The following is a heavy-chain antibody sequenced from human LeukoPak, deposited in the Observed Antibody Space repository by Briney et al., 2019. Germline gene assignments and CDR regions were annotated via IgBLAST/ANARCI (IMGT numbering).Heavy chain of an antibody. Sequence: SETLSLTCAVYGGSFSGYYWSWIRQPPGKGLEWIGEINHSGSTNYNPSLKSRVTISVDTSNNQFSLKLSSVTAADTAVYHCARSYNSGFDYWGQGTLVTVSS. CDR2: INHSGST. D-gene: IGHD6-19*01. CDR1: GGSFSGYY. V-gene: IGHV4-34*01. J-gene: IGHJ4*02. CDR3: ARSYNSGFDY.